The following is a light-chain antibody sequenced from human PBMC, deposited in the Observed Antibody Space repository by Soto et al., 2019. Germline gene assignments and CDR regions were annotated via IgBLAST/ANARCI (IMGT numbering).Light chain of an antibody. Sequence: QSALTQPASVSGSPGQSITISCTGTSSDVGSYNLVSWYQQHPGKAPKLMIYEGSKRPSGVSNRFSGSKSGNTASLTISGLQAEDEADYYCCSYAGSSTLGGGFYVFGTGTKLTVL. CDR3: CSYAGSSTLGGGFYV. J-gene: IGLJ1*01. CDR1: SSDVGSYNL. V-gene: IGLV2-23*01. CDR2: EGS.